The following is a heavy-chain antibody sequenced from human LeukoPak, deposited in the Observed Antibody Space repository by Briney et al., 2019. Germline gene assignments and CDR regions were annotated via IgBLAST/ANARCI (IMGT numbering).Heavy chain of an antibody. D-gene: IGHD2-21*02. CDR1: GFTFSSYW. Sequence: GGSLRLSCTASGFTFSSYWMSWVRQAPGKGLEWVANIKQDGSEKDHVDSVKGRFTISRDNPKNSLYLQMNSLRAEDTAVYYCARYCGGDCYGMDVWGQGTTVTVSS. J-gene: IGHJ6*02. V-gene: IGHV3-7*01. CDR2: IKQDGSEK. CDR3: ARYCGGDCYGMDV.